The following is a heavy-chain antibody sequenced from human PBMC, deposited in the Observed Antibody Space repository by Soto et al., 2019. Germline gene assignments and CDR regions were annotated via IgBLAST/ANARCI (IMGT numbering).Heavy chain of an antibody. CDR1: GGSVSSNNYY. J-gene: IGHJ4*02. Sequence: KTSETLSLTCTVIGGSVSSNNYYWSWIRQRPGKGLEWIGYIHYSGDSYDNPSLTSRITMSMDVSKNQFSLNLRSVTAADTAIYYCARDVNDSSGSQGFDYWGQGTLVTVSS. CDR3: ARDVNDSSGSQGFDY. CDR2: IHYSGDS. D-gene: IGHD3-22*01. V-gene: IGHV4-31*03.